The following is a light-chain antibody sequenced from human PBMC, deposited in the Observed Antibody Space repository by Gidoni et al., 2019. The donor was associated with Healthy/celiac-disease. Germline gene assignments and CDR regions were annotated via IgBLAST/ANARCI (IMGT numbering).Light chain of an antibody. CDR2: DAS. CDR1: QSVSSY. V-gene: IGKV3-11*01. CDR3: QQRSNWALT. Sequence: IVFPQSPAPLSLSPGERATLSCRASQSVSSYLAWYQQKPGQAPRLLIYDASNRATGIPARFSGSGSGTDFTLTISSLEPEDFAVYYCQQRSNWALTFGGGTKVEIK. J-gene: IGKJ4*01.